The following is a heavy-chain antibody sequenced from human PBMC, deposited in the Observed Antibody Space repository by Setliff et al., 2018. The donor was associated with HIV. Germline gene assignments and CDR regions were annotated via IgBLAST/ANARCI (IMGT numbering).Heavy chain of an antibody. D-gene: IGHD3-3*01. CDR2: INHSGST. V-gene: IGHV4-34*01. J-gene: IGHJ4*01. CDR1: GGSFSAHH. Sequence: PSETLYLTCAVYGGSFSAHHWSWIRQTPGKGLEWLGEINHSGSTAYNLALESRVSMSIDTSKNQFSLKLTSVTAADTAIYYCARGRDYTGSWFRPFYLDFWGHGNLVTVSS. CDR3: ARGRDYTGSWFRPFYLDF.